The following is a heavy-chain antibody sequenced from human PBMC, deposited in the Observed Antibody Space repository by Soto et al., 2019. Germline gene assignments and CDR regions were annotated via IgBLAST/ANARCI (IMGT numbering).Heavy chain of an antibody. Sequence: GGSVRLSCAASGFTVSNNYMSWVRQAPGEGLEWVSVIYNGGSTYYGDSMKGRFTISRDISQNTLYLQMNSLRVEDTAVYYCERGHYGSPPGYLDYWGQGTLVTVSS. J-gene: IGHJ4*02. CDR3: ERGHYGSPPGYLDY. V-gene: IGHV3-66*01. CDR1: GFTVSNNY. CDR2: IYNGGST. D-gene: IGHD3-10*01.